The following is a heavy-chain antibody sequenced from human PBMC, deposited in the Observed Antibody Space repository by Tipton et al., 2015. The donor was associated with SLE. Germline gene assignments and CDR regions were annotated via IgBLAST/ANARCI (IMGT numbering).Heavy chain of an antibody. J-gene: IGHJ3*02. CDR3: ARVALEAFDI. CDR2: IYYSGST. V-gene: IGHV4-59*01. Sequence: LRLSCTVSGGSISSYYWSWIRQPPGKGLERIGYIYYSGSTNYNPSLKSRVNISVDTSKNQFSLKLSSVTAAGTAVYYCARVALEAFDIWGQGTMVPVSS. CDR1: GGSISSYY.